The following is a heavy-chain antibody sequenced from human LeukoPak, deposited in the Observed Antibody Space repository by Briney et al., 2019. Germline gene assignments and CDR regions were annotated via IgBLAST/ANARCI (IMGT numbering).Heavy chain of an antibody. D-gene: IGHD3-10*01. CDR3: AKTGARGATFDI. CDR1: GFTFSSYA. CDR2: ISGSGGST. Sequence: GGSLRLSCAASGFTFSSYAMSWVRQAPGKGLEWVSGISGSGGSTYYADSVKGRFTISRDTSKNTLYLQMNSLRAEDTAVYYCAKTGARGATFDISGQGTMVTVSS. J-gene: IGHJ3*02. V-gene: IGHV3-23*01.